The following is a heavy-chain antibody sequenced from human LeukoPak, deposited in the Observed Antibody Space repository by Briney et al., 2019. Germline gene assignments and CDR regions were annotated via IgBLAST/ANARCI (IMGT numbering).Heavy chain of an antibody. CDR3: ARGGIIILGVATVVDY. V-gene: IGHV1-46*01. D-gene: IGHD3/OR15-3a*01. CDR2: INPSGGST. Sequence: ASVKVSCKASGYTFTSYYMYWVRQAPGQGLEWMGIINPSGGSTSYAQKFQGRVTMTRDTSTSTVYMELSSLRSEDTAVYYCARGGIIILGVATVVDYWGQGTLVTVSS. CDR1: GYTFTSYY. J-gene: IGHJ4*02.